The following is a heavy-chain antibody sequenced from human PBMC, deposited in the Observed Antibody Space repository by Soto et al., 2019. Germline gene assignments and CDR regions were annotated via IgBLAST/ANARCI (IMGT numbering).Heavy chain of an antibody. CDR1: GYTFTSYY. CDR3: ARDQEPSTLYYDYYYMGV. Sequence: QVQLVQSGAEVKKPGASVTVSCTASGYTFTSYYIHWVRQAPGQGLEWMGLINPSGGSTSYAQKFQGRVTMTRDTSTSTVYMEVSGLRSEDTAVYYCARDQEPSTLYYDYYYMGVWGKGTTVTVSS. J-gene: IGHJ6*03. CDR2: INPSGGST. V-gene: IGHV1-46*03.